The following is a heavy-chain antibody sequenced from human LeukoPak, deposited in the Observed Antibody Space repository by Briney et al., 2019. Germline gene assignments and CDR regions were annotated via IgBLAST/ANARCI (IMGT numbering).Heavy chain of an antibody. V-gene: IGHV4-39*07. CDR2: IYHSGST. D-gene: IGHD3-10*01. J-gene: IGHJ4*02. CDR1: GGSISSNSYY. Sequence: SETLSLTCTVSGGSISSNSYYWGWIRQPPGKGLEWIGEIYHSGSTNYNPSLRSRVTISLDKSKNHFSLKLNSVTAADTAVYYCARDLGGSGSLFDFWGQGTLVTVSS. CDR3: ARDLGGSGSLFDF.